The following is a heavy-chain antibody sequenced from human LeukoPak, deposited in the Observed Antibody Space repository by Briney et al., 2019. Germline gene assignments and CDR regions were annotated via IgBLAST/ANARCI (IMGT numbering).Heavy chain of an antibody. Sequence: PGGSLRLSCAASGVTLSDHHMDWVRRAPGKGLEWVGRTRDKARSYRTEYAASVDGRFTISRDDSKNSVYLQTNSLKIEDTGVYYCARDGGEGDNSAFDIWGQGTAVTVAS. V-gene: IGHV3-72*01. D-gene: IGHD3-16*01. CDR2: TRDKARSYRT. CDR3: ARDGGEGDNSAFDI. CDR1: GVTLSDHH. J-gene: IGHJ3*02.